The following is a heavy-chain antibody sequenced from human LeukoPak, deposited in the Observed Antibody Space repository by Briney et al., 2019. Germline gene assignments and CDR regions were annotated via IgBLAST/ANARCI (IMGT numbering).Heavy chain of an antibody. CDR3: AREWYGSGSYSVKYYYYYYMDV. J-gene: IGHJ6*03. CDR2: INPKNGGS. V-gene: IGHV1-2*02. CDR1: GYIFTSYF. D-gene: IGHD3-10*01. Sequence: ASVKVSCKASGYIFTSYFMHWVRQAPGQGLEWVGWINPKNGGSNYAQKFQGRVTMTRDRSISTAYMELSRLTSDDTAVYYCAREWYGSGSYSVKYYYYYYMDVWGKGTTVTISS.